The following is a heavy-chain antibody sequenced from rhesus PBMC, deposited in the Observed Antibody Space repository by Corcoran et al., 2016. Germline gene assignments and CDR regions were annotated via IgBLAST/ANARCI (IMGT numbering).Heavy chain of an antibody. CDR1: GGSISSYYY. CDR3: ASRIAAAYFDY. J-gene: IGHJ4*01. CDR2: IYGSGEGT. V-gene: IGHV4-106*01. D-gene: IGHD6-25*01. Sequence: QVQLQESGPGVVKPSETLSLTCAVYGGSISSYYYWSWIRQPPGKGLEWIGYIYGSGEGTNYNPSLKNRVTISIDTSKTQFSLKLSSVTAADTAVDYCASRIAAAYFDYWGQGVLVTVSS.